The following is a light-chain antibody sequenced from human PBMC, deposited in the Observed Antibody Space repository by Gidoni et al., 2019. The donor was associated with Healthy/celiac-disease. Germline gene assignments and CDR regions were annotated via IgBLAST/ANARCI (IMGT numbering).Light chain of an antibody. CDR3: QQSYSTPMCS. Sequence: DIQMTQSPSSPSASVGDRVTITCRASQSISSYLNWYQQKPGKAPKLLIYAASSLQSGVASRFSGSGSGTDFTLTISSLQPEDFATYYCQQSYSTPMCSFGQGTKLEIK. V-gene: IGKV1-39*01. J-gene: IGKJ2*04. CDR1: QSISSY. CDR2: AAS.